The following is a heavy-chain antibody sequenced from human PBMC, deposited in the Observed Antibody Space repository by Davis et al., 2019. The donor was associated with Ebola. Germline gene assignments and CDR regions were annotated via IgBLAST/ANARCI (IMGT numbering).Heavy chain of an antibody. CDR2: IIPIFGTA. CDR3: ARDRSTIAVAGYYYMDV. J-gene: IGHJ6*03. Sequence: SVKVSCKASGYTFTSYGISWVRQAPGQGLEWMGGIIPIFGTANYAQKFQGRVTITADESTSTAYMELSSLRSEDTAVYYCARDRSTIAVAGYYYMDVWGKGTTVTVSS. CDR1: GYTFTSYG. D-gene: IGHD6-19*01. V-gene: IGHV1-69*13.